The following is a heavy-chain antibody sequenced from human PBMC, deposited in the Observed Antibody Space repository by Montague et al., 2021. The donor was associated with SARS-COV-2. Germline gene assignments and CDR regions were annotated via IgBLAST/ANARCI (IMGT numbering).Heavy chain of an antibody. CDR2: IYYRGST. CDR1: GGSMNSYY. J-gene: IGHJ6*02. Sequence: SETLSLTCSVSGGSMNSYYWSWLRQTPGKGLEWIGYIYYRGSTNYNPSLKSRVTISEDTSKNQFSLSLTSVTAADTAVYYCARDRTADDYDDYETAGYSYYYGMDVWGQGTTVTVSS. D-gene: IGHD4-17*01. CDR3: ARDRTADDYDDYETAGYSYYYGMDV. V-gene: IGHV4-59*01.